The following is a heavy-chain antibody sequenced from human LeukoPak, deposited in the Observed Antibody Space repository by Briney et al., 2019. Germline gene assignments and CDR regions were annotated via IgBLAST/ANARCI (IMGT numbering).Heavy chain of an antibody. D-gene: IGHD3-10*01. CDR1: GFTFSSYA. V-gene: IGHV3-21*01. CDR2: ISTSSSHM. Sequence: GGSLRPSCAASGFTFSSYAMSWVRQAPGKGLEWVSSISTSSSHMYYADSVKGRFTISRDNAKNSLYLQMNTLRAEDTAVYYCARDDTSAHFFDYWGQGTLVTVSS. CDR3: ARDDTSAHFFDY. J-gene: IGHJ4*02.